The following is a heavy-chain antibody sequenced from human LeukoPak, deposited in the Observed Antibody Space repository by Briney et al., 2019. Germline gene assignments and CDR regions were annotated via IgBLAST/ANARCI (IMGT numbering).Heavy chain of an antibody. J-gene: IGHJ6*02. Sequence: PSETLSLTCTVSGGSISSYYWSWIRQPPGKGLEWIGYIYYSGSTNYNPSLKSRVTISVDTSKNQFSLKLSSVTAADTAVYYCASGRLTNYYYYYGMDVWGQGTTVTVSS. CDR3: ASGRLTNYYYYYGMDV. CDR1: GGSISSYY. D-gene: IGHD1-26*01. V-gene: IGHV4-59*01. CDR2: IYYSGST.